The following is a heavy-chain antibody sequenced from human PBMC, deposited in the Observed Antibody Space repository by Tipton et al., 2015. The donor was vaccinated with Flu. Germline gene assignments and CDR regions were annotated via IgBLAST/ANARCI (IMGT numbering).Heavy chain of an antibody. CDR2: IYHSGST. V-gene: IGHV4-30-2*03. CDR3: ARQHDYVWGSYRRDDY. D-gene: IGHD3-16*02. CDR1: GGSISSGGYS. Sequence: TLSLTCSVSGGSISSGGYSWGWIRQPPGKGLEWIGSIYHSGSTYYNPSLKSRVTISVDTSKNQFSLKLSSVTAADTAVYYRARQHDYVWGSYRRDDYWGQGTLVTVSS. J-gene: IGHJ4*02.